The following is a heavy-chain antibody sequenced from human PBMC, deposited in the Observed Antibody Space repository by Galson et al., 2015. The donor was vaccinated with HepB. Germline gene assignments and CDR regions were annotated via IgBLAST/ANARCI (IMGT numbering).Heavy chain of an antibody. CDR3: AKRPVAAAGTIN. J-gene: IGHJ4*02. D-gene: IGHD6-13*01. CDR1: GFTFSSYA. V-gene: IGHV3-23*01. CDR2: ISGSGGST. Sequence: LRLSCAASGFTFSSYAMSWVRQAPGKGLEWVSAISGSGGSTYYADSVKGRFTISRGNSKNTLYLQMNSLRAEDTAVYYCAKRPVAAAGTINWGQGTLVTVSS.